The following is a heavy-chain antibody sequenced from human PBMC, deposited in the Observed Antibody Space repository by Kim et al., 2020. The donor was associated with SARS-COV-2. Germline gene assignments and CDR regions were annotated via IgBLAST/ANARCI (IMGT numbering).Heavy chain of an antibody. V-gene: IGHV3-23*01. Sequence: GGSLRLSCAASGFTFSSYAMSWVRQAPGKGLEWVSAISGSGGSTYYADSVKGRFTISRDNSKNTLYLQMNSLRAEDTAVYYCASGSGSSLRWYFDLGGRGNLFTASS. CDR1: GFTFSSYA. CDR3: ASGSGSSLRWYFDL. D-gene: IGHD3-10*01. J-gene: IGHJ2*01. CDR2: ISGSGGST.